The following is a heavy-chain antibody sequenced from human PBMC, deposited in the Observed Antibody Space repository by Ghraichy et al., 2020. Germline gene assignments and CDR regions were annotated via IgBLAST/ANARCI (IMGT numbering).Heavy chain of an antibody. V-gene: IGHV3-74*01. CDR1: GFAFSDYW. D-gene: IGHD2-15*01. Sequence: GESLNISCAASGFAFSDYWMYWVRQVPGKGPVWISRINGDGTRTTYADSVKGRFTIPRDNAKNTIYLQMDRVRAEDTAIYYFAKDYSFCIDSWGQGTLVTVSS. CDR2: INGDGTRT. CDR3: AKDYSFCIDS. J-gene: IGHJ5*01.